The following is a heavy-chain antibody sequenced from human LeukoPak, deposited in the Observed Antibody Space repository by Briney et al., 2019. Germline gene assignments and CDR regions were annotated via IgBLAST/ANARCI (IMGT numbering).Heavy chain of an antibody. Sequence: ASVKVSCKASGYTFTGYYIHWVRQAPGQGLEWMGWINPNSGGTNYAQKFQGRVTMTRDTSISTAYMELSRLRSDDTAVYYCARDSGTTGVGYYYYMDVWGKGTTVTISS. D-gene: IGHD1-1*01. CDR1: GYTFTGYY. V-gene: IGHV1-2*02. J-gene: IGHJ6*03. CDR3: ARDSGTTGVGYYYYMDV. CDR2: INPNSGGT.